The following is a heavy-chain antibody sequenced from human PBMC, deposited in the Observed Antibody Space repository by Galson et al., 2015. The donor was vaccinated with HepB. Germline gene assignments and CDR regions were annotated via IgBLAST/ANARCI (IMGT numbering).Heavy chain of an antibody. CDR2: IYPGDSDT. D-gene: IGHD3-3*01. CDR3: ARHKSDFWSGYIPDYYYYYGMDV. Sequence: QSGAEVKKPGESLKISCKGSGYSFTSYWIGWVRQMPGKGLEWMGIIYPGDSDTRYSPSFQGQVTISADKSISTAYLQWSSLKASDTAMYYCARHKSDFWSGYIPDYYYYYGMDVWGQGTTVTVSS. V-gene: IGHV5-51*01. J-gene: IGHJ6*02. CDR1: GYSFTSYW.